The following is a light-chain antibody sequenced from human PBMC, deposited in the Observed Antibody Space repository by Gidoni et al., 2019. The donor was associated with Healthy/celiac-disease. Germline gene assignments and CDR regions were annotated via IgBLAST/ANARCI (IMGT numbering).Light chain of an antibody. J-gene: IGKJ1*01. Sequence: DIQLTQSPSFLSASVGDRVTITCRASQGISSYLAWYQQKPGKAPKLLIYAASTLQSGVPSRFSGSRSGTEFTLTLSSLQPEDFATYYCQQLNSYPRTFGQGTKVEIK. CDR2: AAS. V-gene: IGKV1-9*01. CDR1: QGISSY. CDR3: QQLNSYPRT.